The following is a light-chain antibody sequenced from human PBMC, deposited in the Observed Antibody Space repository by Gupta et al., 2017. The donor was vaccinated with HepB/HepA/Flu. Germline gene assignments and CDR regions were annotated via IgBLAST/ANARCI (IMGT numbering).Light chain of an antibody. V-gene: IGKV2-28*01. CDR1: QSLLHRSGYNS. J-gene: IGKJ5*01. CDR3: MQTLQIPIT. CDR2: LGY. Sequence: ISCKSSQSLLHRSGYNSLDWYSQKAGQSPHLLIFLGYTRASGVSDRFTGSGSGTDFTLKISRVEAEDVGIYYCMQTLQIPITFGQGTRLEI.